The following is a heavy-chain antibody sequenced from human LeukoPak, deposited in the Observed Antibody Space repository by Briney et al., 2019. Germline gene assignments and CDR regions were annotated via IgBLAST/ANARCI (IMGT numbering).Heavy chain of an antibody. CDR2: INPNSGGT. J-gene: IGHJ4*02. D-gene: IGHD3-22*01. CDR1: GYTCTGYY. V-gene: IGHV1-2*02. CDR3: ARDGTAYYYDSSGLD. Sequence: ASVKVSCKASGYTCTGYYMHWVGQAPGQGLEWMGWINPNSGGTNYAQKFQGRVTMTRDTSISTAYMELSRLGSDDTAVYYCARDGTAYYYDSSGLDWGQGTLVTVSS.